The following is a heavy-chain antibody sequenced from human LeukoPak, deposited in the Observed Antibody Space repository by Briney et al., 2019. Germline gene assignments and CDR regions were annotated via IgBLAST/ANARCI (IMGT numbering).Heavy chain of an antibody. CDR1: GGSISSYY. D-gene: IGHD3-22*01. V-gene: IGHV4-59*01. J-gene: IGHJ6*02. CDR3: ARDWISNYYDSSGYYYGMDV. CDR2: IYYSGST. Sequence: PSETLSLTCTVSGGSISSYYWSWIRQPPGKGPEWIGYIYYSGSTNYNPSLKSRVTISVDTSKNQFSLKLSSVTAADTAVYYCARDWISNYYDSSGYYYGMDVWGQGTTVTVSS.